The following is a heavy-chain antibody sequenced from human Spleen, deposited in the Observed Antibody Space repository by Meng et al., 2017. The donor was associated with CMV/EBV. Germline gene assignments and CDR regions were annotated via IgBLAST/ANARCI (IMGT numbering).Heavy chain of an antibody. D-gene: IGHD3-10*01. Sequence: GGSLRLSCAASGFTFSSYGMQWVRQAPGKGLQWVAFIRYDGTTKYYADSVKGRFTVSRDNSKNTLYLQMNSLRAEDTGVYYCAKDGAMVHYFDYWGQGSLVTVSS. V-gene: IGHV3-30*02. J-gene: IGHJ4*02. CDR3: AKDGAMVHYFDY. CDR1: GFTFSSYG. CDR2: IRYDGTTK.